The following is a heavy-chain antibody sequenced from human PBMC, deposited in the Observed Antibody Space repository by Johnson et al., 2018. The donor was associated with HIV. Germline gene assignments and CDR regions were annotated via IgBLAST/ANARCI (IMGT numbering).Heavy chain of an antibody. D-gene: IGHD6-19*01. CDR3: AKEGGRGGWYAYAFDI. J-gene: IGHJ3*02. Sequence: VQLVESGGGLVQPGRSLRLSCAASGFTFDDYAMHWVRQAPGKGLEWVSGISWNSGSIDYADSVKARFTISRDNAKNSLYLQMNSLRAEDKALYFCAKEGGRGGWYAYAFDIWGRGTMVTVSS. V-gene: IGHV3-9*01. CDR1: GFTFDDYA. CDR2: ISWNSGSI.